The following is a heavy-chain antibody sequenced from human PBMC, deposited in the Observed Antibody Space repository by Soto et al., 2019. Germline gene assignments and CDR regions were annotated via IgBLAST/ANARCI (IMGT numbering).Heavy chain of an antibody. CDR1: GGSISSGGYY. Sequence: SETLSLTCTVSGGSISSGGYYWSWIRQHPGKGLEWIWYIYYSGSTYYNPSLKSRVTISVDTSKNQFSLKLSSVTAADTAVYYCASQALGYCSGGSCYEGHGLDYWGQGTLVTVSS. D-gene: IGHD2-15*01. J-gene: IGHJ4*02. CDR3: ASQALGYCSGGSCYEGHGLDY. CDR2: IYYSGST. V-gene: IGHV4-31*03.